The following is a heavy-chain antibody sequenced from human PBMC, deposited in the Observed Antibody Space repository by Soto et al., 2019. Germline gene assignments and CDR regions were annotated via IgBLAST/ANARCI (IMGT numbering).Heavy chain of an antibody. Sequence: GGSLRLSCAASGFTFSSYGMHWVRQAPGKGLEWVAVIWYDGSNKYYADSVKGRFTISRDNSKNTLYLQMNSLRAEDTAVYYCAREESHNGFQHWGQGTLVTVSS. J-gene: IGHJ1*01. D-gene: IGHD1-1*01. CDR3: AREESHNGFQH. V-gene: IGHV3-33*01. CDR2: IWYDGSNK. CDR1: GFTFSSYG.